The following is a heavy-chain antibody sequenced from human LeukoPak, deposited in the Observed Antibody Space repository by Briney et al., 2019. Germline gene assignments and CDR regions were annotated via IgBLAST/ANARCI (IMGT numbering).Heavy chain of an antibody. Sequence: PSETLPLTCTVSGGSISSYYWSWIRQPAGKGLEWIGRIYTSGSTNYNPSLKSRVTMSVDTSKNQFSLKLSSVTAADTAVYYCARVADILTGAWEIDYWGQGTLVTVSS. CDR1: GGSISSYY. J-gene: IGHJ4*02. V-gene: IGHV4-4*07. CDR3: ARVADILTGAWEIDY. CDR2: IYTSGST. D-gene: IGHD3-9*01.